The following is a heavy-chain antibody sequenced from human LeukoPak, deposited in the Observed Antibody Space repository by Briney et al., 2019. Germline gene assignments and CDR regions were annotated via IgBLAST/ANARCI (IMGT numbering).Heavy chain of an antibody. CDR2: ISSSSSYI. Sequence: ETLSLTCTVSGGSISSSSYYWGWVRQAPGKGLEWVSSISSSSSYIYYADSMKGRFTISRDNAKNSLYLQMNSLRAEDTAVYYCARDRDGYPAYWGQGTLVTVSS. V-gene: IGHV3-21*01. D-gene: IGHD5-24*01. CDR1: GGSISSSSYY. CDR3: ARDRDGYPAY. J-gene: IGHJ4*02.